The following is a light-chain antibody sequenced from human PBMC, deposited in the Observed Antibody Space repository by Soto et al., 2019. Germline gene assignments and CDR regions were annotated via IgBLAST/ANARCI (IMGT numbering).Light chain of an antibody. J-gene: IGLJ1*01. Sequence: QFGLTQPPSASGTPWQRVTISGSGDICNIGTNSVLWYQHLPGTAPKLVIYADSQRPSGVPDRFSGSKSGTSASLAISGLQSEDDADYLCAAWDDNLNGPLFGTGTKVTVL. CDR1: ICNIGTNS. CDR3: AAWDDNLNGPL. V-gene: IGLV1-44*01. CDR2: ADS.